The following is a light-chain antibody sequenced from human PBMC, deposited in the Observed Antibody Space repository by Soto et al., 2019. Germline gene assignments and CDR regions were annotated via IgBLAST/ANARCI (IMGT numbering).Light chain of an antibody. V-gene: IGKV3-15*01. J-gene: IGKJ1*01. Sequence: ETLMTQSPATLSVSPGGRATLSCRASQTINSNLAWYQQKPGQAPRLLIYGASTRATGIPARFSGSGSGTEFSLTINSLQSEDFAVYYCQQYDDWPPWTFGQGTRVEIK. CDR3: QQYDDWPPWT. CDR1: QTINSN. CDR2: GAS.